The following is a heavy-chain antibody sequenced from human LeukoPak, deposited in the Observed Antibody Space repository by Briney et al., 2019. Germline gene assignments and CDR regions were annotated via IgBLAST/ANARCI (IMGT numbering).Heavy chain of an antibody. CDR2: VYYSGSI. J-gene: IGHJ6*02. V-gene: IGHV4-59*01. Sequence: SETLSLTCTVSGGSISSYYWSWIRQPPGKGLEWIGYVYYSGSINYNPSLKSRVTISVDTSKNQFSLKLSSVTAAGTAVYYCARDSGGWDYDFWSGYPANYGMDVWGQGTTVTVSS. D-gene: IGHD3-3*01. CDR3: ARDSGGWDYDFWSGYPANYGMDV. CDR1: GGSISSYY.